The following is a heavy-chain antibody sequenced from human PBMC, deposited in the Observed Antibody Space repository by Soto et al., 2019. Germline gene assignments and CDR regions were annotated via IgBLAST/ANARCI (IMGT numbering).Heavy chain of an antibody. CDR3: ARGVAAAASINYGMDV. Sequence: ASVKVSCKASGYTFTGYYMHWVRQAPGQGLEWMGWINPNSGDTNYAQKFQGWVTMTRDTSISTAYMELSRLRSDDTAVYYCARGVAAAASINYGMDVWGQGTTVTVSS. J-gene: IGHJ6*02. CDR2: INPNSGDT. V-gene: IGHV1-2*04. D-gene: IGHD6-13*01. CDR1: GYTFTGYY.